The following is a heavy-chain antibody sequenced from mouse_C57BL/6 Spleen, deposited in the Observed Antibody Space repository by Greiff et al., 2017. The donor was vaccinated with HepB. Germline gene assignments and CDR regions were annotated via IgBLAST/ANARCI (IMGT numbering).Heavy chain of an antibody. D-gene: IGHD2-4*01. CDR1: GYAFSSYW. CDR3: ARRGDYDWYFDV. CDR2: IYPGDGDT. V-gene: IGHV1-80*01. Sequence: VQLQQSGAELVKPGASVKISCKASGYAFSSYWMNWVKQRPGKGLEWIGQIYPGDGDTNYNGKFKGKATLTADKSSSTAYMQLSSLTSEDSAVYVCARRGDYDWYFDVWGTGTTVTVSS. J-gene: IGHJ1*03.